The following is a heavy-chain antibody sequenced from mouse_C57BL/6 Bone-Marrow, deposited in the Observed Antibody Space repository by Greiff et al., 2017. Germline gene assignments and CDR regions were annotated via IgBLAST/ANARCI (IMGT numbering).Heavy chain of an antibody. D-gene: IGHD1-1*01. CDR3: ARGPGSYFDY. V-gene: IGHV1-26*01. Sequence: VQLQQSGPELVKPGASVKISCKASGYTFTDYYMNWVKQSHGKSLEWIGDINPNNGGTSYNQKFKGKATLTVDKSSSTAYMELRSLTSEDSAVYYCARGPGSYFDYWGQGTTLTVSS. CDR1: GYTFTDYY. J-gene: IGHJ2*01. CDR2: INPNNGGT.